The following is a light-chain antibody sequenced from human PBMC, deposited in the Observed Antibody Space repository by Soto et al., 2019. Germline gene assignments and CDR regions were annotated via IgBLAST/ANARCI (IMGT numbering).Light chain of an antibody. Sequence: ESVLTQSPAALFLSPGERATLSCRASQSVSTYLGWYQQKPGQAPRLLIYDASNRATGIPARFSGSGSGTDFTLTISSLEPEDFAVYYCQQRSNWITFGQGTRLEIK. CDR3: QQRSNWIT. J-gene: IGKJ5*01. CDR2: DAS. CDR1: QSVSTY. V-gene: IGKV3-11*01.